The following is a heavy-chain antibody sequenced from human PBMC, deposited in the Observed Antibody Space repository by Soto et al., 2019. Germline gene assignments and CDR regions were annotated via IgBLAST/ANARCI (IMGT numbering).Heavy chain of an antibody. J-gene: IGHJ5*02. CDR3: AIVGVLAYYDFCSGHGWFAP. CDR1: GFTFSSYA. Sequence: PGGSLRLSCAASGFTFSSYAMHWVRQAPGKGLEWVAVISYDGSNKYYADSVKGRFTISRDNSKNTLFLQMNSLRAEDTAVYYCAIVGVLAYYDFCSGHGWFAPWGQRTLVTVSS. V-gene: IGHV3-30-3*01. CDR2: ISYDGSNK. D-gene: IGHD3-3*01.